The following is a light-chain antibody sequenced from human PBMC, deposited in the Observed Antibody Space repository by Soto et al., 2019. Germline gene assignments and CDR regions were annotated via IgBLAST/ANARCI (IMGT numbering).Light chain of an antibody. J-gene: IGKJ2*01. Sequence: EIVLTQSPATLSLSPGERATLSCRASQSVSSYLAWYQQNPGQAPRLLIYDTSNRATGIPARFRGRGSGTDFTLTISSLEPEDFAVYYCQQRSNWPLYTFGQGTKLEIK. CDR3: QQRSNWPLYT. CDR2: DTS. V-gene: IGKV3-11*01. CDR1: QSVSSY.